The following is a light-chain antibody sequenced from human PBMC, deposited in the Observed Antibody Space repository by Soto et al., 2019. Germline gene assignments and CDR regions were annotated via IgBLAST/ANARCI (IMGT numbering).Light chain of an antibody. CDR2: GAS. V-gene: IGKV3-20*01. CDR1: QSVSSDY. CDR3: QQYGDSPAT. J-gene: IGKJ1*01. Sequence: EIVLTQSPGSLSLSPGERAALSCRASQSVSSDYLAWYRQKSGQAPRLLIDGASSRATGIPDRFSGSGSGTDFTLTISRLEPEDSAVYYCQQYGDSPATFGQGTKVEIK.